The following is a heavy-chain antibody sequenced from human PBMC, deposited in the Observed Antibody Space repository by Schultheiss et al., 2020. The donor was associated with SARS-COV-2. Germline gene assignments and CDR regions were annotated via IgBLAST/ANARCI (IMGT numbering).Heavy chain of an antibody. Sequence: GGSLRLSCAASGFTFSNAWMNWVRQAPGKGLEWVGRIKSKTDGGTTDYAAPVKGRFTISRDNSKNTLYLQMNTLRAEDTAVYYCAKHQSVWGGSLDYWGQGTLVTVSS. D-gene: IGHD1-26*01. CDR3: AKHQSVWGGSLDY. CDR2: IKSKTDGGTT. J-gene: IGHJ4*02. V-gene: IGHV3-15*07. CDR1: GFTFSNAW.